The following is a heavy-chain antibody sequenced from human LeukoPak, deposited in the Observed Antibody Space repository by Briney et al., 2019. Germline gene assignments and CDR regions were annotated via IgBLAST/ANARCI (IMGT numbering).Heavy chain of an antibody. CDR3: ARDREYQLLRYYFDY. Sequence: APVKVSCKASGYTFTGYYMRWVRQAPGQGLEWMGWINPNSGGTNYAQKFQGRVTVTRDTSISTAYMELSRLRSDDTAVYYCARDREYQLLRYYFDYWGQGTLVTVSS. D-gene: IGHD2-2*01. V-gene: IGHV1-2*02. CDR2: INPNSGGT. CDR1: GYTFTGYY. J-gene: IGHJ4*02.